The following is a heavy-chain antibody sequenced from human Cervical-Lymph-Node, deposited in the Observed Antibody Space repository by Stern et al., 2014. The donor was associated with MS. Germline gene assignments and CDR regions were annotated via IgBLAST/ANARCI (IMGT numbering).Heavy chain of an antibody. CDR1: GFALTNAW. CDR3: NTGGGHPFDF. Sequence: EVQLVESGGTLVKPGESLRISCATSGFALTNAWMRWVRQAPGKGLEWVGRIKGKSDGGTADYAESVKGRFTISRDISKKTLFLQMNSLKTEDTAIYYCNTGGGHPFDFWGQGTVVTVSS. J-gene: IGHJ4*02. V-gene: IGHV3-15*02. D-gene: IGHD2-15*01. CDR2: IKGKSDGGTA.